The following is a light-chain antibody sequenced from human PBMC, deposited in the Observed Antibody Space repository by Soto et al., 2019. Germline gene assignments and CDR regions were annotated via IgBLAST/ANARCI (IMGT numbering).Light chain of an antibody. CDR3: QQRSSWPRT. CDR1: QSVSSY. CDR2: DAS. J-gene: IGKJ1*01. V-gene: IGKV3-11*01. Sequence: EIVLTQSPATLSLSPGERVTLSCRASQSVSSYLAWYQQKPGQAPRLLIYDASNRATGTPARFSGSGSGTDFTLTISSLEPEDFAVYYCQQRSSWPRTFGQGTKVEIK.